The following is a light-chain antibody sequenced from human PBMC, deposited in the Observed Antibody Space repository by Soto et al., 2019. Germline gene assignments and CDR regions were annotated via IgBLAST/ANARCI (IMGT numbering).Light chain of an antibody. CDR1: SSNIGSNY. CDR3: AAWDDSLSGPV. J-gene: IGLJ2*01. Sequence: QSVLTQPPSASGTPGQRVTISCSGSSSNIGSNYVYWYQQLPGTDPKLLIYRNNQRPSGVPARFSGSKSGTSASLAISGLRSEDEADDYCAAWDDSLSGPVFGGGTKLTVL. CDR2: RNN. V-gene: IGLV1-47*01.